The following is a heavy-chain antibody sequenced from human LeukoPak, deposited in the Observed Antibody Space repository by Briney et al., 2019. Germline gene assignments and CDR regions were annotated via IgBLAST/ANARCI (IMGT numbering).Heavy chain of an antibody. D-gene: IGHD3-10*01. V-gene: IGHV3-48*03. Sequence: GGSLRLSCAASGFTFSRYEMNWVRQAPGKGLEWVSYITSSGSTIYYADSVKGRFAISRHNAKNSLYLQMNSLRAEDTAVYYCAREGRYYGSGSHRDGFDIWGQGTMVTVSS. CDR2: ITSSGSTI. J-gene: IGHJ3*02. CDR1: GFTFSRYE. CDR3: AREGRYYGSGSHRDGFDI.